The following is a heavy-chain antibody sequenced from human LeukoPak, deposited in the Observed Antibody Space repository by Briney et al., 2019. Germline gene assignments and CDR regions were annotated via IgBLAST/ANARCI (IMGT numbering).Heavy chain of an antibody. CDR3: ARVLRKGFWRDYYYYGMDV. V-gene: IGHV1-69*04. J-gene: IGHJ6*02. Sequence: SVKVSCKASGGTFSSYAISRVRQAPGQGLEWMGRITPIFGIANYAQKFQGRVTITADKSTSTAYMELSSLRSEDTAVYYCARVLRKGFWRDYYYYGMDVWGQGTTVTVSS. CDR2: ITPIFGIA. CDR1: GGTFSSYA. D-gene: IGHD3-3*01.